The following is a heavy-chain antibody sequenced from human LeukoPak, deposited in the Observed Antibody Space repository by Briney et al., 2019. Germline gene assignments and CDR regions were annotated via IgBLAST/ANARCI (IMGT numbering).Heavy chain of an antibody. CDR1: GFTFSSYS. CDR3: AKEGDDTAMVNFDY. D-gene: IGHD5-18*01. V-gene: IGHV3-48*01. J-gene: IGHJ4*02. Sequence: GGSLRLSCAASGFTFSSYSMNWVRQAPGKGLEWVSYISSSSSTIYYADSVKGRFTISRDNAKNSLYLQMNSLRAEDTAVYYCAKEGDDTAMVNFDYWGQGTLVTVSS. CDR2: ISSSSSTI.